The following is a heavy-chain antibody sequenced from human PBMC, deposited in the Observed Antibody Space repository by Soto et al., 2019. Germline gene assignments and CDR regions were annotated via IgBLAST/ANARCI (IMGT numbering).Heavy chain of an antibody. J-gene: IGHJ4*02. D-gene: IGHD3-10*01. V-gene: IGHV1-3*01. CDR3: ARDGVTILRRVTTYDS. CDR2: INAAKGNI. Sequence: QVQLVQSGAEVKKPGASVKVSCKASGYTFTNNGIHWVRQAPEQSLEWMGWINAAKGNIRYSQKFQGRITFTGDTSANTVYMELSSLRSEDTAVYYCARDGVTILRRVTTYDSWGQGTLVTVSS. CDR1: GYTFTNNG.